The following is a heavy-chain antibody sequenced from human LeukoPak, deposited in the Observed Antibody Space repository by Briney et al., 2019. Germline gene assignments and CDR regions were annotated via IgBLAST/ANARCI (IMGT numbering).Heavy chain of an antibody. Sequence: SAALFLTCTASGGSISSYYWSWIRQPPGKGLEWIGYIYYSGSTTYNPSLKSRVTISVDTSKNQFSLKLSSVTAADTAVYYCARWDFTDDFDYWGQGTLVTASS. CDR2: IYYSGST. CDR3: ARWDFTDDFDY. J-gene: IGHJ4*02. V-gene: IGHV4-59*08. CDR1: GGSISSYY. D-gene: IGHD3-3*01.